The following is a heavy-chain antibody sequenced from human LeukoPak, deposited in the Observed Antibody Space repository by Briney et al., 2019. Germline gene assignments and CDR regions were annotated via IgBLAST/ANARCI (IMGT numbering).Heavy chain of an antibody. V-gene: IGHV1-2*02. CDR2: IDPNNGGT. J-gene: IGHJ4*02. CDR1: LYTFTGYY. D-gene: IGHD4-17*01. Sequence: GASVKVSCKASLYTFTGYYFHWVRQAPGQGLEWMGWIDPNNGGTNYAQKFQGRVTMTRDTSISTAYMELSRLRSDDTAVYYCARTTTVTTVFDYWGQGSLVTVSS. CDR3: ARTTTVTTVFDY.